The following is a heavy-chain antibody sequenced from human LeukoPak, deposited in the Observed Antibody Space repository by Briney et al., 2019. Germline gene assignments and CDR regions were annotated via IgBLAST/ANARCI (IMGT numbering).Heavy chain of an antibody. Sequence: GGPLRLSWAVSGFTISSYAMSWLRQAAGKGLEWVSAFSGSGSSTYYAAFVKGRFTIARDNSKNSLYLQMNSLRAEDTAVYYYAPLEPQSGDNWGQGTLVTVSS. V-gene: IGHV3-23*01. CDR2: FSGSGSST. CDR1: GFTISSYA. J-gene: IGHJ4*02. D-gene: IGHD1-1*01. CDR3: APLEPQSGDN.